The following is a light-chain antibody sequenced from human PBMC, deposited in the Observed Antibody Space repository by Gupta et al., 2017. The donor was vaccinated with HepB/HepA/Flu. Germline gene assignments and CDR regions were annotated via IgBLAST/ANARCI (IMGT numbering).Light chain of an antibody. CDR2: DAS. CDR1: QSVSNY. CDR3: QQHNTCPPGFT. Sequence: EVVFTQSPATLSLSPGERATLSCRASQSVSNYLAWYQQRPGQAPRLLIYDASNRATGIPARFSVSGSGTDFTLTISSLEPEDFAVYYCQQHNTCPPGFTFGQGTKLEIK. V-gene: IGKV3-11*01. J-gene: IGKJ2*01.